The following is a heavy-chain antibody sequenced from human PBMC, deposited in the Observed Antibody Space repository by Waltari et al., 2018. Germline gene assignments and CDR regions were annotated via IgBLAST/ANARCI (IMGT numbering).Heavy chain of an antibody. D-gene: IGHD2-15*01. CDR3: ARVAANVDY. CDR2: ISSSSSYI. J-gene: IGHJ4*02. Sequence: EVQLVESGGGLVKPGGSLQLPCAASGFTFSSYSMNWVRQAPGKGLEWVSSISSSSSYIYYADSVKGRFTISRDNAKNSLYLQMNSLRAEDTAVYYCARVAANVDYWGQGTLVTVSS. CDR1: GFTFSSYS. V-gene: IGHV3-21*01.